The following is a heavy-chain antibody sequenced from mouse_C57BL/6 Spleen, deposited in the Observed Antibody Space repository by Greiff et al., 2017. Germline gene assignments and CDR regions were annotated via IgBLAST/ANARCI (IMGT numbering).Heavy chain of an antibody. CDR3: ARVPGWDGYYFDY. J-gene: IGHJ2*01. CDR1: GYSITSGYY. Sequence: EVQRVESGPGLVKPSQSLSLTCSVTGYSITSGYYWNWIRQFPGNKLEWMGYISYDGSNNYNPSLKNRISITRDTSKNQFFLKLNSVTTEDTATYYCARVPGWDGYYFDYWGQGTTLTVSS. D-gene: IGHD4-1*01. V-gene: IGHV3-6*01. CDR2: ISYDGSN.